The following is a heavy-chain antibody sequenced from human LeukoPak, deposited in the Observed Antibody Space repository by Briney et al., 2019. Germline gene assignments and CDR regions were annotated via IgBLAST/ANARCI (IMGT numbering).Heavy chain of an antibody. J-gene: IGHJ3*02. V-gene: IGHV1-18*01. CDR2: ISAYNGNT. CDR1: GYTFTSYG. CDR3: AREYYYDSRAFDI. D-gene: IGHD3-22*01. Sequence: ASVKVSCKASGYTFTSYGISWVRQAPGQGLEWMGWISAYNGNTNYAQKLQGRGTMTTDTSTSTAYMELRSLRSDDTAVYYCAREYYYDSRAFDIWSQGTMVTVSS.